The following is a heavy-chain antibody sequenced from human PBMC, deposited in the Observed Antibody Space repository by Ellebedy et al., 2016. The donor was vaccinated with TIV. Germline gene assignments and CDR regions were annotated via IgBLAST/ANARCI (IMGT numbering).Heavy chain of an antibody. J-gene: IGHJ4*02. CDR3: AVLSIAVAGTFDY. D-gene: IGHD6-19*01. Sequence: SVKVSXXASGGTFSSYAISWVRQAPGQGLEWMGGIIPIFGTANYAQKFQGRVTITADESTSTAYMELSSLRSEDTAVYYCAVLSIAVAGTFDYWGQGTLVTVSS. CDR2: IIPIFGTA. V-gene: IGHV1-69*13. CDR1: GGTFSSYA.